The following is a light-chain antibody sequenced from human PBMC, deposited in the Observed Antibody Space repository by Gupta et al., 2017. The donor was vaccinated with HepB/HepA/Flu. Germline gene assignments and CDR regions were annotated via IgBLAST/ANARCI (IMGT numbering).Light chain of an antibody. Sequence: DIVMTQSPDPLAVSLGERATINCKSSQSVLYSSSSKNYLPCYQQKPGQPPKLLTYWASTRGSGVPDRFSGSGSGTDFTLTISSLQAEDVALYYCQQYYSTLFTFGPGTKVDIK. J-gene: IGKJ3*01. V-gene: IGKV4-1*01. CDR1: QSVLYSSSSKNY. CDR3: QQYYSTLFT. CDR2: WAS.